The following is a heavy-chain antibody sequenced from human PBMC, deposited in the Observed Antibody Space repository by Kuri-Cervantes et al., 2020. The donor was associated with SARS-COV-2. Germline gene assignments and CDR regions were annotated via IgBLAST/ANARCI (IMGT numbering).Heavy chain of an antibody. CDR3: ARESIAARLDAFDI. CDR2: INPNSGGT. CDR1: GYTFTGYY. J-gene: IGHJ3*02. Sequence: ASVKVSCKASGYTFTGYYMHWVRQAPGQGLEWMGWINPNSGGTNYAQKFQGRVTMTRDTSISTAYMELSRLRSDDTAVYYCARESIAARLDAFDIWGQGTTVTVSS. V-gene: IGHV1-2*02. D-gene: IGHD6-6*01.